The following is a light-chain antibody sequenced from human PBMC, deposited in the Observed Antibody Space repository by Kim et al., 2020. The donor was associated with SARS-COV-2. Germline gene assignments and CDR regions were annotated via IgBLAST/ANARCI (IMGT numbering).Light chain of an antibody. Sequence: VSPDESATLTCRASQQLSSNLASYHQTPAQAPRLLIYVASTRAPNIPARFSGRGSGTEFTLTISRLQSQDFAVYYCQQLNNWPLYSFGQGTKLEI. J-gene: IGKJ2*03. CDR1: QQLSSN. V-gene: IGKV3-15*01. CDR3: QQLNNWPLYS. CDR2: VAS.